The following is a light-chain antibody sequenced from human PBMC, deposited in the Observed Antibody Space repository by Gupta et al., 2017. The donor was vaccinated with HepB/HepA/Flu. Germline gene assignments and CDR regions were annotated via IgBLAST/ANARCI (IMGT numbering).Light chain of an antibody. Sequence: EIVLTQSPGTLSLSPGERATLSCRASQSVSGSSLAWYQQKPGRAPRLLIYDASGRATGIPDRFSGSGSGTDFILTISRLEPEDFAVYYCQKYGSSPGTFGQGTKLEIK. V-gene: IGKV3-20*01. CDR2: DAS. CDR1: QSVSGSS. CDR3: QKYGSSPGT. J-gene: IGKJ2*01.